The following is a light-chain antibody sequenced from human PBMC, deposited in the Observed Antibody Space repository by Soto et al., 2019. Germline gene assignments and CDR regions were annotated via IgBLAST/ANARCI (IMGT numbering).Light chain of an antibody. J-gene: IGKJ1*01. CDR3: QQYYSWWT. Sequence: EIVMTQSPATLSVSPGERATLSCRASQSVSSNLAWYQQKPGQAPRLLIYGASTRATGIPARFSGSGSGTEFTLTISSLQSEDFAVYFCQQYYSWWTFGQGTKVDIK. CDR1: QSVSSN. V-gene: IGKV3-15*01. CDR2: GAS.